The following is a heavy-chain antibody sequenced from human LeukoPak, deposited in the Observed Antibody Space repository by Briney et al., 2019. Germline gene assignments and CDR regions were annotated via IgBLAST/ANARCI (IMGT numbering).Heavy chain of an antibody. V-gene: IGHV1-46*01. D-gene: IGHD3-3*01. CDR2: INPSGGSA. CDR1: GYTFTSYY. J-gene: IGHJ4*02. CDR3: ARSWSHFDY. Sequence: GASVKVSCKASGYTFTSYYMHWVRQAPGQGLEWMGIINPSGGSASYAQKFQGRVTMTRDTSTSTVYMELSSVRSEDTAMYYCARSWSHFDYWGQGTLVTVSS.